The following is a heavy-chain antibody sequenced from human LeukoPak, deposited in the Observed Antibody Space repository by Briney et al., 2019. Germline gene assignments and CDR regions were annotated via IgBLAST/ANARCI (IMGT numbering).Heavy chain of an antibody. CDR2: IWYDGSNK. CDR3: ARDEAAGNWFDP. D-gene: IGHD6-13*01. V-gene: IGHV3-33*01. Sequence: GGSLRLSCAASGFTFSSYGMHWVRQAPGKGLEWVAVIWYDGSNKYYADSVKGRFTISRDNSKNTLYLQLNSLRAEDTAVYYCARDEAAGNWFDPWGQGTLVTVSS. J-gene: IGHJ5*02. CDR1: GFTFSSYG.